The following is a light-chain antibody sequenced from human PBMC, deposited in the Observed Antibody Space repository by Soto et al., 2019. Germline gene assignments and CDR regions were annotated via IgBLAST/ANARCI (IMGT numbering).Light chain of an antibody. V-gene: IGLV2-14*01. J-gene: IGLJ1*01. CDR1: SSDVGGYNY. CDR3: ASFTSISTYV. Sequence: QSVLTQPASVSGSPGQSITISCTGTSSDVGGYNYGSWYQQHPGKAPKLMIYEVSNRPSGVSERFSGSKSGFTASLTISGLQPEDESHYYCASFTSISTYVFGTGTKVTVL. CDR2: EVS.